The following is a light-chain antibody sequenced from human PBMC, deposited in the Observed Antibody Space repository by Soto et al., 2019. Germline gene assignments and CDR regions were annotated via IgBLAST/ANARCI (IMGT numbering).Light chain of an antibody. CDR1: QSVSDN. CDR3: QQYNDWPLT. Sequence: EILMTQSPVTLSVSPGERVTLSCRASQSVSDNLAWYQQKPGQAPSLLIYGAFTRATGVPARFSGAGSGTEFTLTISSLQSEDFALYYCQQYNDWPLTFGQGTKVDIK. J-gene: IGKJ1*01. CDR2: GAF. V-gene: IGKV3-15*01.